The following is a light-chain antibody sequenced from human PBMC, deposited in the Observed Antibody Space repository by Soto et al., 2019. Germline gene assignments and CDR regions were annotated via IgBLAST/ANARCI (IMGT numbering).Light chain of an antibody. CDR2: DDG. J-gene: IGLJ2*01. CDR1: NIEIKS. CDR3: QVWDTTNPVI. V-gene: IGLV3-21*02. Sequence: VLTQPPSVSVAPGQTARITCGGNNIEIKSVHWYQQKPGQAPVLVVYDDGDRTTGIPERFSGSKSGNTATLTTSRVEAGDEADYYCQVWDTTNPVIFGGWTKLTVL.